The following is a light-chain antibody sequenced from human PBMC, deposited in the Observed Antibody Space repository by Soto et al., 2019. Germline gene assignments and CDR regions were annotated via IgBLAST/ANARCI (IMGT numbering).Light chain of an antibody. V-gene: IGKV3-15*01. Sequence: EIVMTQSPATLSVSPGERVTLSCRATQSVGSNLAWCQKKPGQAPRLLIYSAATRATGIPARFSGSGSGTELTLTISSLQSEVLGFYYCRKYVKGGTLGKGTKVNI. CDR3: RKYVKGGT. CDR2: SAA. J-gene: IGKJ1*01. CDR1: QSVGSN.